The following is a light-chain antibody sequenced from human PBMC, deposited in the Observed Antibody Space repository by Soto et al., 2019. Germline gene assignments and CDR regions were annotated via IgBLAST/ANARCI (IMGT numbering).Light chain of an antibody. J-gene: IGKJ5*01. CDR3: QQRRSWQVT. Sequence: EIVLTQSPGTLSLSPGERATLSCRASQSISRNLAWYQQKPGQAPRLLIYDASKRATGIPARFSGSGSGTNFTLTISSLEPEDFAVYYCQQRRSWQVTFGQGTRLEIK. CDR2: DAS. CDR1: QSISRN. V-gene: IGKV3D-11*02.